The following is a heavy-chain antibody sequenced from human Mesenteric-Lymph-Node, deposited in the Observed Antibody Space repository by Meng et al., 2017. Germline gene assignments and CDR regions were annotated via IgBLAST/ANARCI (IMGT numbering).Heavy chain of an antibody. CDR1: GGSISSYY. CDR2: IYYSGST. Sequence: SETLSLTCTVSGGSISSYYWSWIRQPPGKGLEWIGYIYYSGSTNYNPSLKSRVTISVDTSKNQFSLKLGSVTAADTAVYYCARRFGCFDQWGPGTLVTVSS. CDR3: ARRFGCFDQ. V-gene: IGHV4-59*01. J-gene: IGHJ4*02. D-gene: IGHD3-10*01.